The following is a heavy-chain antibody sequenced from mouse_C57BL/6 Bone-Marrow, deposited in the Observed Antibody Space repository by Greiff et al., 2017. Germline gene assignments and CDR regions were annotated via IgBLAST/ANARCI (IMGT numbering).Heavy chain of an antibody. V-gene: IGHV1-52*01. D-gene: IGHD2-4*01. CDR2: IDPSDSET. J-gene: IGHJ4*01. CDR3: ARLGDYGDYYAMDY. CDR1: GYTFTSYW. Sequence: VQLQQSGAELVRPGSSVKLSCKASGYTFTSYWMHWVKQRPIQGLEWIGNIDPSDSETHYNQKFKDKATFTVDKSSSTAYMQLSSLTSEDSAVYYGARLGDYGDYYAMDYWGQGTSVTVSS.